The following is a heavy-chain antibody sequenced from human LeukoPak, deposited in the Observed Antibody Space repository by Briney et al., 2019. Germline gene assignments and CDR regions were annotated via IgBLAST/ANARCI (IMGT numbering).Heavy chain of an antibody. Sequence: PGGSLRLSCAASGFTFSSYAMPWVRQAPGKGLEWVAVISYDGSNKYYADSVKGRFTISRDNSKNTLYLQMNSLRAEDTAVYYCARFGSGLYDYWGQGTLVTVSS. CDR2: ISYDGSNK. D-gene: IGHD3-16*01. CDR3: ARFGSGLYDY. V-gene: IGHV3-30*01. CDR1: GFTFSSYA. J-gene: IGHJ4*02.